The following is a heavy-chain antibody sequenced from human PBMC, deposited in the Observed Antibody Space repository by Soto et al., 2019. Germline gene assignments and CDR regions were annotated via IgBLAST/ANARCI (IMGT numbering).Heavy chain of an antibody. Sequence: QVQLVQSGAEVKKPGASVKVSCKASGYTFNTFGISWVRQAPGQGLEWMGWISPYSGKTNYAQRLQGRISITTDTSTTTAYMELRGLTSDDTALYFCARDRPTTVTKISPDYWGQGTLVTVSS. CDR3: ARDRPTTVTKISPDY. V-gene: IGHV1-18*04. J-gene: IGHJ4*02. CDR1: GYTFNTFG. D-gene: IGHD4-17*01. CDR2: ISPYSGKT.